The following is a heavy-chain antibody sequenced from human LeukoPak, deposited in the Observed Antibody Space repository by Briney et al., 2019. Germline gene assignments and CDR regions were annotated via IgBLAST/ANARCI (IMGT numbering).Heavy chain of an antibody. J-gene: IGHJ5*02. V-gene: IGHV1-24*01. D-gene: IGHD5-12*01. CDR3: ATAELWGGYELPNL. CDR2: FDPEDGET. CDR1: GYTLTELS. Sequence: ASVKVPCKVSGYTLTELSMHWVRQAPGKGLEWMGGFDPEDGETIYAQKFQGRVTMTEDTSTDTAYMELSSLRSEDTAVYYCATAELWGGYELPNLWGQGTLVTVSS.